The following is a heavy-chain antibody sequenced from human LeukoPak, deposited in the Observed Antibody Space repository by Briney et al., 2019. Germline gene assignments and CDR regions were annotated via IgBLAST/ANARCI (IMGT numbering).Heavy chain of an antibody. Sequence: SETLSLTCTVSGVSINTYYWSWIRQPPGKGLEWIGRIYTSGNTKYNPSPKSRVTMSVDTSKNQFSLKLTSVTAADTAVYYCARGRGPDYDYYYMDVWGKGTTVTVSS. J-gene: IGHJ6*03. CDR1: GVSINTYY. CDR2: IYTSGNT. V-gene: IGHV4-4*07. CDR3: ARGRGPDYDYYYMDV.